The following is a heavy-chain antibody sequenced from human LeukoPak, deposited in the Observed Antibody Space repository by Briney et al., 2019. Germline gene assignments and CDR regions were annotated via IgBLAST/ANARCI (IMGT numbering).Heavy chain of an antibody. J-gene: IGHJ3*02. CDR1: GDSVSSNSAV. V-gene: IGHV6-1*01. CDR3: ATVGRLDAFDI. CDR2: TYYRSKWYS. Sequence: SQTLSLTCAISGDSVSSNSAVWNWLRQSPSRGLEWLGRTYYRSKWYSDYAVSVRSRITITPDTSKNQFSLQLNSVTPEDTAVYYCATVGRLDAFDIWGQGTMVTVSS.